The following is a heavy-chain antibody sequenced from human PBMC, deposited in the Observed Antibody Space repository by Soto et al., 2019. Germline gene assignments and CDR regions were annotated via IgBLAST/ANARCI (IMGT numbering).Heavy chain of an antibody. CDR1: GFTFNSYA. J-gene: IGHJ4*02. Sequence: GGSLRLSCAASGFTFNSYAMSWVRQAPGKGLEWVSAISGSGGSTYYADSVKGRFTISRDNSKNTLYLQMNSLRAEDTAVYYCAKVGLRYFDWLLKFDYWGQGTLVTVSS. CDR3: AKVGLRYFDWLLKFDY. V-gene: IGHV3-23*01. CDR2: ISGSGGST. D-gene: IGHD3-9*01.